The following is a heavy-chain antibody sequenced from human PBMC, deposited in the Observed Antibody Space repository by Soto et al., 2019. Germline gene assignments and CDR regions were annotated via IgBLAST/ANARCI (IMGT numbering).Heavy chain of an antibody. CDR3: ARGKETKIFGVVVPPH. V-gene: IGHV3-7*01. Sequence: PGGSLRLSCAASGFAFNTYYMSWVRQAPGKGLEWVANIKEDGSEEYYEDSVKGRFTISRDNAKKSLYLQMNSLRGEDTAVYYCARGKETKIFGVVVPPHWGQGTPVTVSS. J-gene: IGHJ4*02. CDR2: IKEDGSEE. CDR1: GFAFNTYY. D-gene: IGHD3-3*01.